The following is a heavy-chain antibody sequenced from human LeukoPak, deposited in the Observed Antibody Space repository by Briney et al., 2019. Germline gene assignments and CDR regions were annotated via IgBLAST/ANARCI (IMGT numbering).Heavy chain of an antibody. Sequence: GGSLRLSCAASGFPFSSYGMSWARQAPGKGLEWVSAISGSGGRTYYADSVKGRFTISRDNSKNTVYLLMNSLRTEDTAVYYCGRSRRINASLYYYMDVWGKGTTVTVSS. D-gene: IGHD2-15*01. CDR3: GRSRRINASLYYYMDV. J-gene: IGHJ6*03. CDR2: ISGSGGRT. V-gene: IGHV3-23*01. CDR1: GFPFSSYG.